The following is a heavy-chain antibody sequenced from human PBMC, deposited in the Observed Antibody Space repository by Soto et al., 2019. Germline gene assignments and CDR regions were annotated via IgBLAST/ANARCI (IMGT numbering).Heavy chain of an antibody. D-gene: IGHD3-3*01. CDR2: ISGSGDSP. Sequence: GGSLRLSCAASGFTFSNYAISWVRQAPGKGLEWVSIISGSGDSPYYADSVKGRFTISRDNSKNTLYLQMNSLRAEDTAVYYCALRGYDFWSGYNTFAHFDYWGQGNLVTVSS. V-gene: IGHV3-23*01. CDR3: ALRGYDFWSGYNTFAHFDY. CDR1: GFTFSNYA. J-gene: IGHJ4*02.